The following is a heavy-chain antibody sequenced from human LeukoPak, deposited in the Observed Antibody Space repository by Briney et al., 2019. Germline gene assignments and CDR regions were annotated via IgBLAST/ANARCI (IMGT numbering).Heavy chain of an antibody. CDR2: IRYDGGDK. J-gene: IGHJ4*02. Sequence: TGGSLRLSCAASGFTFTTYGMHWVRQAPGKGLEWVAFIRYDGGDKYYADSVKGRFTISRDDSKNTLYLQMNSLRAEDTAVHYCAKNQFSSWYYFDYWGQGTLVTVSS. D-gene: IGHD2-2*01. CDR3: AKNQFSSWYYFDY. CDR1: GFTFTTYG. V-gene: IGHV3-30*02.